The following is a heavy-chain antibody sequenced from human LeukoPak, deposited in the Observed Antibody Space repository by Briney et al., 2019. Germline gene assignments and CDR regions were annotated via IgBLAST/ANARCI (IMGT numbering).Heavy chain of an antibody. Sequence: GGSLRLSCAASGFTFSSYSMNWVRQAPGKGLEWVSSISSSSSYIYYADSVKGRFTISRDNAKNSLYLQMNSLRAEDTAVYYCARDDEGSAAAHAFDIWGQGIMVTVSS. CDR3: ARDDEGSAAAHAFDI. CDR1: GFTFSSYS. V-gene: IGHV3-21*01. CDR2: ISSSSSYI. D-gene: IGHD6-13*01. J-gene: IGHJ3*02.